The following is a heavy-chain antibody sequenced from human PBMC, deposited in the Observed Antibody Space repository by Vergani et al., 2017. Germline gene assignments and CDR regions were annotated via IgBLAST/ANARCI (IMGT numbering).Heavy chain of an antibody. Sequence: QVQLQESGPGLVKPSETLSPTCTVSGGPISSYYWGWIRQPPGKGLEWIGYIYYSGSTTYNPPLKSRVTISVATSKNQFSLKLSSVTAADTAVYDCARDARDGYNFDYYYYYGMDVWGQGTTVTVSS. D-gene: IGHD5-24*01. CDR2: IYYSGST. CDR1: GGPISSYY. J-gene: IGHJ6*02. CDR3: ARDARDGYNFDYYYYYGMDV. V-gene: IGHV4-59*01.